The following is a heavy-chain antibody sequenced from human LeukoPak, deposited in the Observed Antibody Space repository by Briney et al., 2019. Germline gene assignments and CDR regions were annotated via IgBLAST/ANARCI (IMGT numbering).Heavy chain of an antibody. CDR3: ARIGNYDTSGYPLDY. D-gene: IGHD3-22*01. V-gene: IGHV2-70*04. CDR2: IDWDDDK. Sequence: SGPALVKPTQTLTLTCTFSGFSLSATGVRVSWIRQSPGKALEWLARIDWDDDKFCSTSLKTRLTISKDTSKNQVVLTMTNVNPVDTATYYCARIGNYDTSGYPLDYWGQGTLVTVSS. CDR1: GFSLSATGVR. J-gene: IGHJ4*02.